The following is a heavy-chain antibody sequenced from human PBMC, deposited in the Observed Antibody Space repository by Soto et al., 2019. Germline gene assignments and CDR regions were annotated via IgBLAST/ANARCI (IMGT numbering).Heavy chain of an antibody. CDR2: ISYDGSNK. CDR1: GFTFSSYA. CDR3: ARERITIFGYYYYYYGMDV. D-gene: IGHD3-3*01. Sequence: GGSLRLSCAASGFTFSSYAMHWVRQAPGKGPEWVAVISYDGSNKYYADSVKGRFTISRDNSKNTLYLQMNSLRAEDTAVYYCARERITIFGYYYYYYGMDVWDQGTTVTVSS. J-gene: IGHJ6*02. V-gene: IGHV3-30-3*01.